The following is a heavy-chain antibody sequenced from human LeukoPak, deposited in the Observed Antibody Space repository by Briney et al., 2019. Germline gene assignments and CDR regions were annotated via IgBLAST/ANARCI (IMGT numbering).Heavy chain of an antibody. Sequence: PSQTLSLTCTVSGGSISSGGYYWSWIRQHPGEGLEWIGYIHYSGITYYNPSLKSRVTISVDTSKNQFSLKLSSVTAADTAVYYCARGNARWPKIYYFDYWGQGTLVTVSS. CDR2: IHYSGIT. V-gene: IGHV4-31*03. CDR1: GGSISSGGYY. J-gene: IGHJ4*02. D-gene: IGHD4-4*01. CDR3: ARGNARWPKIYYFDY.